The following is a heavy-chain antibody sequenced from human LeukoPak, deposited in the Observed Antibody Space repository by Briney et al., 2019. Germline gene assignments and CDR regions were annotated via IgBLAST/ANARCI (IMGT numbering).Heavy chain of an antibody. CDR2: IKSKTDSATT. CDR3: TTDAPEDIVVVVAGKDAFDI. CDR1: GFTFSNAW. D-gene: IGHD2-15*01. Sequence: GGSLRLSCAASGFTFSNAWMSWVRQAPGKGLEWVGPIKSKTDSATTDYAAPVKGRFTISRDDSKNTLYLQMNSLKTEDTDVYDCTTDAPEDIVVVVAGKDAFDIWGQGTMVTVSS. V-gene: IGHV3-15*01. J-gene: IGHJ3*02.